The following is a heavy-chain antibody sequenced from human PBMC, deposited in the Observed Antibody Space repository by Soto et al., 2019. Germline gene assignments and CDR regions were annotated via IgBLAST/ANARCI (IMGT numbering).Heavy chain of an antibody. J-gene: IGHJ5*02. V-gene: IGHV4-31*03. D-gene: IGHD3-10*01. Sequence: SETLSLTCTVPGGSISSGGSYWSWIRQHPGKGLEWIGYIYYSGSTYYNPSLKSRVTISVDPSKNQFSLKLSSVTAADTAVYYCARDSGYYGSGSPYNWFDPWGQGTLVTVSS. CDR3: ARDSGYYGSGSPYNWFDP. CDR1: GGSISSGGSY. CDR2: IYYSGST.